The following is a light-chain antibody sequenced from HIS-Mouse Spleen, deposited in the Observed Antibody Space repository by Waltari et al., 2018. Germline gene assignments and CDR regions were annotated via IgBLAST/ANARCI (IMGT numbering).Light chain of an antibody. Sequence: QSVLTQPPSASGTPGQRVTILCSGASPNIGSNHVNWYQQLPGTAPKLLIYRNNQPPSGVPDRFSGSTSSTSTSLAISGLQSEDEADYYCAAWDDSLNGVVFGGGTKLTVL. CDR1: SPNIGSNH. CDR2: RNN. CDR3: AAWDDSLNGVV. V-gene: IGLV1-44*01. J-gene: IGLJ2*01.